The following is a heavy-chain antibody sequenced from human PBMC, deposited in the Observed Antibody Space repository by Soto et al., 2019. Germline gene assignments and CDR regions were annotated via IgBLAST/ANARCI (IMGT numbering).Heavy chain of an antibody. J-gene: IGHJ4*02. CDR1: GYTFTIYA. Sequence: QVQLVQSGAEVKKPGASVKVSCKASGYTFTIYAMHWVRQAPGQRLEWMGWINAGNGNTKYSQKFQGRVTITRDTSASTAYMELSSLRSEDTAVYYCAREGLATGVYFDYWGQGTLVTVSS. CDR3: AREGLATGVYFDY. V-gene: IGHV1-3*01. D-gene: IGHD7-27*01. CDR2: INAGNGNT.